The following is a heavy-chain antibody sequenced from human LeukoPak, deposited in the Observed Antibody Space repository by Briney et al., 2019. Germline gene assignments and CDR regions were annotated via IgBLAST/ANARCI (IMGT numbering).Heavy chain of an antibody. CDR3: ASGSPYRLDY. CDR1: GHTFTSYD. D-gene: IGHD1-26*01. CDR2: IIPILGIA. V-gene: IGHV1-69*04. J-gene: IGHJ4*02. Sequence: ASVKVSCKASGHTFTSYDINWVRQAPGQGLEWMGRIIPILGIANYAQRFQGRVTITADKSTSTAYMELSSLRSEDTAVYYCASGSPYRLDYWGQGTLVTVSS.